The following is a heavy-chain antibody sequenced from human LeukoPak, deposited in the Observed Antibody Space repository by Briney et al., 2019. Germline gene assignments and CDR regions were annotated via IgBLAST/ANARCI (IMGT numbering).Heavy chain of an antibody. D-gene: IGHD3-3*01. CDR2: IFYSGST. CDR1: GGSISNYY. Sequence: SETLSLTCTVSGGSISNYYWSWVRQPPGKGLEWIGEIFYSGSTNYNPSLKSRIIISVDKSKNQFSLKLSSVTAADTAVYYCARERSGSEIFARSFDIWGQGTMVTVSS. CDR3: ARERSGSEIFARSFDI. V-gene: IGHV4-59*12. J-gene: IGHJ3*02.